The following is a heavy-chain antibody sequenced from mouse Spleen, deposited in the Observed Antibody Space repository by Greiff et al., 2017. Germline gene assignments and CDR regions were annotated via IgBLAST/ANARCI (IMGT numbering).Heavy chain of an antibody. J-gene: IGHJ3*01. V-gene: IGHV1-26*01. D-gene: IGHD2-4*01. CDR3: AHYDPAWFAY. Sequence: VQLQQSGPELVKPGASVKISCKASGYTFTDYYMNWVKQSHGKSLEWIGDINPNNGGTSYNQKFKGKATLTVDKSSSTAYMELRSLTSEDSAVYYCAHYDPAWFAYWGQGTLVTVSA. CDR2: INPNNGGT. CDR1: GYTFTDYY.